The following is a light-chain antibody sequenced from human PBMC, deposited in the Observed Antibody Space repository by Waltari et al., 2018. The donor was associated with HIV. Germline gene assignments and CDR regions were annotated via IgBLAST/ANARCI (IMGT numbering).Light chain of an antibody. CDR1: SSAVGAFNF. CDR3: CSYVRSSTYV. V-gene: IGLV2-23*02. J-gene: IGLJ1*01. Sequence: ALIQPASVSGAPGQSITISCTGTSSAVGAFNFVSWYQQHPGKAPKVIISEVNERPSGVSHRFSGSKSGNTASLTISGLQADDEADYYCCSYVRSSTYVFGSGTKVTVL. CDR2: EVN.